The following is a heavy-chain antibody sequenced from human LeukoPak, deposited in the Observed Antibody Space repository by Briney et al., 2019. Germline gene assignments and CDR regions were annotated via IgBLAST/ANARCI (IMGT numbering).Heavy chain of an antibody. CDR1: GASISSGSYY. D-gene: IGHD2-15*01. CDR3: ARTNIGPGGSWFDP. V-gene: IGHV4-61*02. CDR2: IYTSGST. J-gene: IGHJ5*02. Sequence: TASETLSLTCTVSGASISSGSYYWSWIRQPAGKGLEWIGRIYTSGSTNYNPSLKSRVTISVDTSKKQLSLQLSSVTAADTAVYYCARTNIGPGGSWFDPWGQGTLVTVSS.